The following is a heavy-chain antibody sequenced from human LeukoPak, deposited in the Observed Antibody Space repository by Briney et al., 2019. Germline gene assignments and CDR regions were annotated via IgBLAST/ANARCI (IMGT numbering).Heavy chain of an antibody. CDR2: ISSSSSTI. D-gene: IGHD3-22*01. CDR1: GFTFSSYS. CDR3: ASRSSGSIN. V-gene: IGHV3-48*04. J-gene: IGHJ4*02. Sequence: PGGSLRLSCAASGFTFSSYSINWVRQAPGKGLEWVSYISSSSSTIYYANCVKGRFTISRDNARNSLYLQMNSLRVEDTAVYYCASRSSGSINWGQGTLVTVSS.